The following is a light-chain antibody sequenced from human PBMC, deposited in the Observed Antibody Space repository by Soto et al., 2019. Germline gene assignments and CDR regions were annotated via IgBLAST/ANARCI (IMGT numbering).Light chain of an antibody. CDR2: AVS. CDR3: QQHDGRPTMT. Sequence: IQLTHSPSSLSASVGYTVTITCQSSQDIDNSLNWYQHQPGKAPKLLIYAVSFLETGVPSRFSGRGSGTVFSLTINSLQADDFATYYCQQHDGRPTMTFGQGTRLEIK. CDR1: QDIDNS. V-gene: IGKV1-33*01. J-gene: IGKJ5*01.